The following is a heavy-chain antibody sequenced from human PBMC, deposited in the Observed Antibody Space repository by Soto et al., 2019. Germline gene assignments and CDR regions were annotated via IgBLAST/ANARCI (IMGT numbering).Heavy chain of an antibody. CDR3: ARDSSGGPYGGGFDP. J-gene: IGHJ5*02. CDR1: GFTVSSNY. CDR2: IYSDGST. Sequence: LRLSCAASGFTVSSNYMSWVRQAPGKGLEWVSVIYSDGSTFYADSVRGRFTISRDNSKNSLYLQMNSLRAEDTAVYYCARDSSGGPYGGGFDPWGQGTLVTVSS. D-gene: IGHD2-15*01. V-gene: IGHV3-53*01.